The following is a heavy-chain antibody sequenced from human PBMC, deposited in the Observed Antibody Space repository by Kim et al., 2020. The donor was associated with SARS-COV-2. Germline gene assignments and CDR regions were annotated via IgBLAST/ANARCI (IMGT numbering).Heavy chain of an antibody. Sequence: GGSLRLSCSASGFTFSGYAMHWVRQAPGKGLEYVSAISSIGGSTYYADSVNGRFTISSDTSKNTLYLQMSSRRAEDTAVYYCVSIAAAGTRTYYFDYWG. V-gene: IGHV3-64D*09. CDR1: GFTFSGYA. CDR2: ISSIGGST. D-gene: IGHD6-13*01. CDR3: VSIAAAGTRTYYFDY. J-gene: IGHJ4*01.